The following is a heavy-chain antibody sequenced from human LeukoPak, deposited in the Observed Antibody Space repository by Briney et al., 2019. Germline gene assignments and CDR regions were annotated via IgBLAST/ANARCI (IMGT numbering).Heavy chain of an antibody. J-gene: IGHJ4*02. D-gene: IGHD2-2*01. CDR2: IWYDGSNK. CDR1: GFTFSSYG. Sequence: PGGSLRLSGAASGFTFSSYGMNWVRQAPGKGREGGAVIWYDGSNKYYVDSVKGRFTISRDNSKNTLYLQMNSLRAEDTAVYYCAREPQLGGYYFDYWGQGTLVTVSS. CDR3: AREPQLGGYYFDY. V-gene: IGHV3-33*01.